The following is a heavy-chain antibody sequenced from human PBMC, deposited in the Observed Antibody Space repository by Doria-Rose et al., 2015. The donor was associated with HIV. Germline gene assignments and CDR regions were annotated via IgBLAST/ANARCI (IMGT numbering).Heavy chain of an antibody. CDR1: GVSLSSPGMG. J-gene: IGHJ4*02. V-gene: IGHV2-26*01. D-gene: IGHD6-13*01. CDR2: NFSADVT. Sequence: SGPVLVKPTETLTLTCTVSGVSLSSPGMGVSWIRQPPGKALEWLANNFSADVTSYKTSLKSRLAISRGTSKSQVVLTMTDMDPVDTATYYCARIKSSRWYHKYYFDFWGQGTLVIVSA. CDR3: ARIKSSRWYHKYYFDF.